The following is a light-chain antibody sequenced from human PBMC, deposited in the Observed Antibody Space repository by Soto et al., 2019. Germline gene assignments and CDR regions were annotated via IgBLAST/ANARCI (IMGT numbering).Light chain of an antibody. CDR1: QSLDNM. CDR2: AAS. Sequence: IVMTQSPATLSVSPGERATLSCRAGQSLDNMLAWYQQRPGQAPRLLLYAASTTATGIPARLSGSWSETDISLPISGRQSEDFGGYCCRQYKFWRTVGQGP. V-gene: IGKV3-15*01. CDR3: RQYKFWRT. J-gene: IGKJ1*01.